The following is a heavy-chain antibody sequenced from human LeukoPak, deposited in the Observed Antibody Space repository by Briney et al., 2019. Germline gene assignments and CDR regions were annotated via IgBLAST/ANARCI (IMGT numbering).Heavy chain of an antibody. D-gene: IGHD1-1*01. CDR1: GFIVSTNY. J-gene: IGHJ4*02. CDR3: VKEVPVSTIYD. CDR2: IFRGDGT. Sequence: GGSLRLSCVASGFIVSTNYMSWVRQAPGKGLEWVAVIFRGDGTYHADSVTGRFTLSRDASKNTVSLHMNSLTAEDTAIYYCVKEVPVSTIYDWGQGVLVTVYS. V-gene: IGHV3-66*01.